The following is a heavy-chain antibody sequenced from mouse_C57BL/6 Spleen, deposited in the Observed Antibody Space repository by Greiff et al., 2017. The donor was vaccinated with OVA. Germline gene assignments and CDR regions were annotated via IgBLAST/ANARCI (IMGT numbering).Heavy chain of an antibody. Sequence: VQLQQSGPELVKPGASVKISCKASGYTFTDYYMNWVKQSHGKSLEWIGDINPNNGGTSYNQKFKGKATLTVDKSSSTAYMELRSLTSEDSAVYYCASGVYDGYYKFAYWGQGTLVTVSA. CDR1: GYTFTDYY. V-gene: IGHV1-26*01. CDR2: INPNNGGT. CDR3: ASGVYDGYYKFAY. J-gene: IGHJ3*01. D-gene: IGHD2-3*01.